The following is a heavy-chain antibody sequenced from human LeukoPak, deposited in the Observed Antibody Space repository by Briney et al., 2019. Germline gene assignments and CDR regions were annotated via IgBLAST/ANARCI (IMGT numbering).Heavy chain of an antibody. Sequence: ASVKVSSKASGYTFTGYYMHWVRQAPGQGLEWMGWINPNSGGTNYAQKFQGRVTMTRDTSISTAYMELSRLRSDDTAVYYCASRYSGSYRFDYWGQGTLVTVSS. CDR2: INPNSGGT. J-gene: IGHJ4*02. D-gene: IGHD1-26*01. V-gene: IGHV1-2*02. CDR3: ASRYSGSYRFDY. CDR1: GYTFTGYY.